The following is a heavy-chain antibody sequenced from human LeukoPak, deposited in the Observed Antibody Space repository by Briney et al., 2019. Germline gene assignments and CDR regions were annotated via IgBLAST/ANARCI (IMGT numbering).Heavy chain of an antibody. D-gene: IGHD2-15*01. CDR1: GLTFSNAW. V-gene: IGHV3-15*01. CDR2: IKSTTVDGTP. CDR3: TRDIVVVVAATGYYYYYGMDV. Sequence: PGGSLRLSCAVSGLTFSNAWMSWVRQAPGKGLEWVGRIKSTTVDGTPEYAAPVKGRFTISRDDSKNTVYLQMNSLKTEDTAVYYCTRDIVVVVAATGYYYYYGMDVWGQGTTVTVSS. J-gene: IGHJ6*02.